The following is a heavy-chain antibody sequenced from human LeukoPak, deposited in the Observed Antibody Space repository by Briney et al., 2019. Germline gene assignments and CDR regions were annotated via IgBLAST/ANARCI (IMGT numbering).Heavy chain of an antibody. J-gene: IGHJ4*02. CDR3: ARRHDHGETRYDY. CDR1: GCTFTSYG. CDR2: RSAYNGNT. D-gene: IGHD4-17*01. V-gene: IGHV1-18*01. Sequence: GASVKVSCKACGCTFTSYGRSWVRQARGQGLDGMGWRSAYNGNTNYAQKPQGTVTMTTDTSPSTAYMDLRSPRSADTPLYYSARRHDHGETRYDYWGQGTPFTASS.